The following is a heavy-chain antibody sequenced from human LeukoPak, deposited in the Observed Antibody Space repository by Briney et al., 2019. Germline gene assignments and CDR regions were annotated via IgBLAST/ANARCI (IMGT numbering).Heavy chain of an antibody. CDR3: ASDRSPIEGSYLGVYLDY. Sequence: GGSLRLSCAASGFTFSSYWMSWVRQAPRKGQGWVANIKHYGSENNYVDSVKSRFTISRENAKTTLHLQMNILRAKDTAVYDCASDRSPIEGSYLGVYLDYWGQGTLVTVSS. D-gene: IGHD1-26*01. V-gene: IGHV3-7*01. CDR1: GFTFSSYW. CDR2: IKHYGSEN. J-gene: IGHJ4*02.